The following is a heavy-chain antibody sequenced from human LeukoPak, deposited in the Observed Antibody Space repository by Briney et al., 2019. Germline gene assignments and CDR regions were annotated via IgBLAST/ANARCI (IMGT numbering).Heavy chain of an antibody. CDR3: AREGLGELTLDY. CDR2: IYHSGST. J-gene: IGHJ4*02. CDR1: GASISSSSYN. D-gene: IGHD3-16*01. Sequence: PSETLSLTCTVSGASISSSSYNWGWVRQPPGKGLEWIGSIYHSGSTYYNPSLKSRVTISVDTSKNQFSLKLSSVTAADTAVYYCAREGLGELTLDYWGQGTLVTVSA. V-gene: IGHV4-39*07.